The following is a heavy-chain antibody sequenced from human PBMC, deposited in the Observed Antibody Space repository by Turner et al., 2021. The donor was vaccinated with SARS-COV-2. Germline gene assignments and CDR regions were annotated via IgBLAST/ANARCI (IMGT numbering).Heavy chain of an antibody. J-gene: IGHJ6*02. CDR3: ARDWMFTAAAPYGMDV. D-gene: IGHD6-13*01. Sequence: GLEWVANIKQDGSEKYYVDSVKGRFTISRDNSKNSLYLQMNSLRAEDTAVYYCARDWMFTAAAPYGMDVWGQGTTVTVSS. V-gene: IGHV3-7*01. CDR2: IKQDGSEK.